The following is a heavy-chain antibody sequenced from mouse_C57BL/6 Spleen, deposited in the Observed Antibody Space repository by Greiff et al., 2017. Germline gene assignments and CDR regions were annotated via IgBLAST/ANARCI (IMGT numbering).Heavy chain of an antibody. CDR3: ARSDYDYEEGFAY. V-gene: IGHV1-55*01. CDR2: IYPGSGST. D-gene: IGHD2-4*01. Sequence: QVPLQQPGAELVKPGASVKMSCKASGYTFTSYWITWVKQRPGQGLEWIGDIYPGSGSTNYNEKFKSKATLTVDTSSSTAYMQLSSPTSEDSAVYYCARSDYDYEEGFAYWGQGTLVTVSA. CDR1: GYTFTSYW. J-gene: IGHJ3*01.